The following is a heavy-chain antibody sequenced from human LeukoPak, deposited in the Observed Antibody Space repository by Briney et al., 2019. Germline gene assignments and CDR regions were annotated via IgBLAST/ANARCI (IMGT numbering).Heavy chain of an antibody. J-gene: IGHJ4*02. D-gene: IGHD1-26*01. CDR2: IKQDGSEK. CDR3: ARENSGSYYQFDC. CDR1: GFTFSSYW. V-gene: IGHV3-7*01. Sequence: GGSLRLSCAASGFTFSSYWMSWVRQAPGKGLEWVANIKQDGSEKYYVDSVKGRFTISRDNAKNSLYLQMNSLRPEDTAVYYCARENSGSYYQFDCWGQGTLVTVSS.